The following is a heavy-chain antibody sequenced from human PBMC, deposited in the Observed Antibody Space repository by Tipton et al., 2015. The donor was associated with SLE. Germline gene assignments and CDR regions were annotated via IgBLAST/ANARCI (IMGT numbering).Heavy chain of an antibody. V-gene: IGHV4-31*11. J-gene: IGHJ3*02. CDR1: GGSISSGGYY. D-gene: IGHD2-2*01. CDR3: ARGPSHTHIVVVPAAYPRGAFDI. Sequence: TLSLTCAVYGGSISSGGYYWSWIRQHPGKGLEWIGYIYYSGSTYYNPSLKSRVTISVDKSKNQFSLKLSSVTAADTAVYYCARGPSHTHIVVVPAAYPRGAFDIWGQGTMVTVSS. CDR2: IYYSGST.